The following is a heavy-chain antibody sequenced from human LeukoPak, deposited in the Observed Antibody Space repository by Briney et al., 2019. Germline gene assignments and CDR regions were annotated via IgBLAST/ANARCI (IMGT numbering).Heavy chain of an antibody. CDR3: TRGSSNYDFWSGYDYNWFDP. CDR2: VSNNNDYI. J-gene: IGHJ5*02. D-gene: IGHD3-3*01. CDR1: GFTFSAYS. V-gene: IGHV3-21*01. Sequence: GGSLRLSCAASGFTFSAYSMNWVRQAPGKGLEWVSSVSNNNDYIHYADSVKGRFTISRDNAKNSLYLQMNSLRAEDTAVYYCTRGSSNYDFWSGYDYNWFDPWGQGTLVTVSS.